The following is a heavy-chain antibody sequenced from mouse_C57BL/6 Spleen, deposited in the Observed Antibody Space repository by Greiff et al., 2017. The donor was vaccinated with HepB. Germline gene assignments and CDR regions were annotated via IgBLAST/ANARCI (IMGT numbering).Heavy chain of an antibody. D-gene: IGHD2-10*01. CDR2: ISDGGSYT. CDR1: GFTFSSYA. V-gene: IGHV5-4*01. Sequence: EVHLVESGGGLVKPGGSLKLSCAASGFTFSSYAMSWVRQTPEKRLEWVATISDGGSYTYYPDNVKGRFTISRDNAKNNLYLQMSHLKSEDTAMYYCASSYYGNYVGFAYWGQGTLVTVSA. CDR3: ASSYYGNYVGFAY. J-gene: IGHJ3*01.